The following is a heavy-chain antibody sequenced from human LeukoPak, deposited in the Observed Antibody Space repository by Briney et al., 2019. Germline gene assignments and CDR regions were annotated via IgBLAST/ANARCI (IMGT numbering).Heavy chain of an antibody. CDR1: GYSLTSYW. D-gene: IGHD3-9*01. CDR3: ARVYYDILTGYPYYFDY. CDR2: IYPGDSDT. Sequence: GESLKISCKGSGYSLTSYWIGWVRQMPGKGLEWMGIIYPGDSDTRYSPSFQGQVTISADKSISTAYLQWSSLKASDTAMYHCARVYYDILTGYPYYFDYWGQGTLVTVSS. V-gene: IGHV5-51*01. J-gene: IGHJ4*02.